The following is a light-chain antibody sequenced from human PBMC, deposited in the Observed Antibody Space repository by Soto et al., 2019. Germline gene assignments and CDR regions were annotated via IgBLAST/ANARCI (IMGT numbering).Light chain of an antibody. J-gene: IGKJ5*01. CDR3: QQYGNAPPYT. V-gene: IGKV3-20*01. Sequence: EIVMTQSPATLSVSPGERATLSCRASQSVSSNLAWYQQKPGQAPRLLVYGPSTRATGIPDRFSGSGSGTDFTLTISRLEPEDFAVYYCQQYGNAPPYTFGQGTRLEIK. CDR2: GPS. CDR1: QSVSSN.